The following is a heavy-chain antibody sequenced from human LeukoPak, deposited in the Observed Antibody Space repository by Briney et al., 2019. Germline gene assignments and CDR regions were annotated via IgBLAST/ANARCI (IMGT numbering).Heavy chain of an antibody. CDR2: LIPIFGTA. CDR3: ASTACNYYYYGMDV. V-gene: IGHV1-69*13. J-gene: IGHJ6*04. Sequence: ASVKVSCKASGGTFSSYAISWVRQAPGQGLEWMGGLIPIFGTANYAQKFQGRVTITADESTSTAYMELSSLRSEDTAVYYCASTACNYYYYGMDVWGKGTTVTVSS. CDR1: GGTFSSYA. D-gene: IGHD2-21*02.